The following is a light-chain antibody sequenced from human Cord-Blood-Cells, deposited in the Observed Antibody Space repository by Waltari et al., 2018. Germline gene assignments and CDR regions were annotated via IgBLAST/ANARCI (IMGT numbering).Light chain of an antibody. V-gene: IGLV2-23*01. J-gene: IGLJ1*01. CDR2: EGR. CDR1: SSDFGSYNL. Sequence: QSALTQPASVSGSPGQSIPISSPGTSSDFGSYNLFSWYQQHPGKAPKLMIYEGRKRHSGVSNRFSGSKSGNTASLTISGLQAEDEADYYCCSYAGSSTYVFGTGTKVTVL. CDR3: CSYAGSSTYV.